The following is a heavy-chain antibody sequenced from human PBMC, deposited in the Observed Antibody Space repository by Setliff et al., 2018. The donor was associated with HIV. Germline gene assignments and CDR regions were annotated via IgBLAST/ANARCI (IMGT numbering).Heavy chain of an antibody. CDR3: ARDAGYSGYVLDY. CDR1: GGTFSNYP. CDR2: ISPALGTA. D-gene: IGHD5-12*01. V-gene: IGHV1-69*08. Sequence: SVMVSCKASGGTFSNYPISWVRQAPGQGLEWMGKISPALGTADYAQRFQGRVTITADQSTRTVYMELSSLRSKDTAVYYCARDAGYSGYVLDYWGQGTGVTVSS. J-gene: IGHJ4*02.